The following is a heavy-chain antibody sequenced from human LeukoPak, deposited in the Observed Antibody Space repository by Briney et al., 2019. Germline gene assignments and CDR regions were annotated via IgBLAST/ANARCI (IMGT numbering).Heavy chain of an antibody. J-gene: IGHJ5*02. CDR1: GFTLSTYW. CDR3: ARVPTNSYGFGH. CDR2: INSDGSIT. D-gene: IGHD5-18*01. V-gene: IGHV3-74*01. Sequence: PGGSLRVSCAASGFTLSTYWMHWVRQAPGKGLVWVAHINSDGSITSHADSVKGRFTISRDNAKNTLYLQMNSLRAEDTAMYYCARVPTNSYGFGHWDQGTLVTVSS.